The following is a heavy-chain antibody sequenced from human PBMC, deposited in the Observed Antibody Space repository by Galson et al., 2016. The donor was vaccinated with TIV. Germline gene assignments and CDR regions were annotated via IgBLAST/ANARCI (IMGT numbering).Heavy chain of an antibody. V-gene: IGHV3-74*01. CDR2: INTDGDAS. CDR1: GFTFSNYW. CDR3: ARGNPGNPNF. J-gene: IGHJ4*02. D-gene: IGHD4-23*01. Sequence: SLRLSCAASGFTFSNYWMHWVRQSPGEGLIYVSRINTDGDASDYADSVKGRFTISRDNVKNIVFLQMTALRVEDTAAYYCARGNPGNPNFWGQGTLVTVSS.